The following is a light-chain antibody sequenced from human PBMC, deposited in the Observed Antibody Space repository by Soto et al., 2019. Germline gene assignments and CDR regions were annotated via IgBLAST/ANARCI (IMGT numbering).Light chain of an antibody. J-gene: IGKJ2*01. Sequence: EIVMTQSPATLSVSPGERATLSCRASQNVYTNLAWYQQKPGQAPRLLIYGASTRATGIAARFSGTGSGTQFTLTISSLQSGDFAVYYCQHYNGWPPYTFGQVTKVDSK. CDR2: GAS. CDR1: QNVYTN. V-gene: IGKV3-15*01. CDR3: QHYNGWPPYT.